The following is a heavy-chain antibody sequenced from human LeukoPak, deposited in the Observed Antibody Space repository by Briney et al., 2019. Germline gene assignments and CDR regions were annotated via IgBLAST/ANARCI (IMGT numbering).Heavy chain of an antibody. D-gene: IGHD1-1*01. V-gene: IGHV5-51*01. CDR1: GYSFTSYW. J-gene: IGHJ6*03. CDR3: ARQRGTAKDGHLDYYYYMDV. CDR2: IYPGDSDT. Sequence: GESLKISCKGSGYSFTSYWIGWVRQMPGKGLEWMGIIYPGDSDTRYSPSFQGQVTISADKSISTAYLQWSSLKASDTAMYYCARQRGTAKDGHLDYYYYMDVWGKGTTVTVSS.